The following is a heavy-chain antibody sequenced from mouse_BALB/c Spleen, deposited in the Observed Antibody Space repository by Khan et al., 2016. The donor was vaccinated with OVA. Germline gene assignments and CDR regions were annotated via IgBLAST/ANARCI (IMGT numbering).Heavy chain of an antibody. CDR2: INTYTGDP. Sequence: QIQLVQSGPELKKPGETVKISCKASGYTFTNYGMHWVKQSPGKALKWMGWINTYTGDPTYADDFKGRFAFSLDTSATTAYLQLNNLKNEDTATYFCARPPYFSYTLDYWGQGTSVTVSS. CDR3: ARPPYFSYTLDY. J-gene: IGHJ4*01. D-gene: IGHD2-10*01. CDR1: GYTFTNYG. V-gene: IGHV9-3-1*01.